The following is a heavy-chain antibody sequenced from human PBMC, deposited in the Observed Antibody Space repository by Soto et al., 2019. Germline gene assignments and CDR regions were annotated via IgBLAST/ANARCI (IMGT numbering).Heavy chain of an antibody. V-gene: IGHV4-38-2*01. D-gene: IGHD1-20*01. CDR1: NSSITDGFH. Sequence: DPLCPTGLVSNSSITDGFHWSWIRQPPGKGLEWIATIYHSGSTYYNPSLKSRLTISVDTSKNQFSLRLNSVTAADTDVSYCAKIYSTPITTVGVYWGQGKMVTVSS. CDR3: AKIYSTPITTVGVY. CDR2: IYHSGST. J-gene: IGHJ4*02.